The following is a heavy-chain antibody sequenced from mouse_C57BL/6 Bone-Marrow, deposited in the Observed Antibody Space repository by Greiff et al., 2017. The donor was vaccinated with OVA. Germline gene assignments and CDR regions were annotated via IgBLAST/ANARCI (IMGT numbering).Heavy chain of an antibody. CDR2: IWSDGST. CDR3: ASYYDYDGYAMDY. Sequence: VQLQESGPGLVAPSQSLSITCTVSGFSLTSYGVHWVRQPPGKGLEWLVVIWSDGSTTYNSALKSRLSISKDNSKSQVFLKMNSLQTDDTAMYYCASYYDYDGYAMDYWGQGTSVTVSS. J-gene: IGHJ4*01. V-gene: IGHV2-6*03. CDR1: GFSLTSYG. D-gene: IGHD2-4*01.